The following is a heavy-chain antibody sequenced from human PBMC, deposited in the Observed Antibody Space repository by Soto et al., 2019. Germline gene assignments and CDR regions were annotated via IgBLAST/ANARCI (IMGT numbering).Heavy chain of an antibody. CDR2: ISFDGNKK. J-gene: IGHJ6*02. Sequence: QVQLVESGGGVVQPGRSVRLSCAASGFTFRDYGMHWVRQAPGKGLEWVALISFDGNKKHYADSVKGRFTITRDNFKNTVSLQMNSLRPEDTAVYYCAKDYAVAVLLWGMDVWGQGTTVTVSS. CDR3: AKDYAVAVLLWGMDV. D-gene: IGHD6-19*01. CDR1: GFTFRDYG. V-gene: IGHV3-30*18.